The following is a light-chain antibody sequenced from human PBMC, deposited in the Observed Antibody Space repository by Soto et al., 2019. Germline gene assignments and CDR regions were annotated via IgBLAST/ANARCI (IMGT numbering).Light chain of an antibody. CDR3: QQYGSSPLT. CDR1: QSVSSDY. J-gene: IGKJ4*01. Sequence: EIVLTHSPGTLSLSPGERATLSCRASQSVSSDYLAWYQQKPGQAPRLLIYGASSRATGIPDRFRGSGSGTDFTLTISRLAPEDFAVYFCQQYGSSPLTFGGGTKVEIK. V-gene: IGKV3-20*01. CDR2: GAS.